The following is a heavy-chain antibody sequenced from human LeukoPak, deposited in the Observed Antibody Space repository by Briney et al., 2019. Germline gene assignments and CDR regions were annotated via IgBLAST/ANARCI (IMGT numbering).Heavy chain of an antibody. CDR1: GFTFDDYA. CDR2: ISWDSASI. V-gene: IGHV3-9*01. J-gene: IGHJ4*02. Sequence: ARSLRLSCAASGFTFDDYAMHWVRQAPGKGLEWVSGISWDSASIAYADSVKVRFTIARDNATNSLYLQTNSLRAEDTALYYCAKAYYDSSPYYFDYWGQGTLVTVSS. D-gene: IGHD3-22*01. CDR3: AKAYYDSSPYYFDY.